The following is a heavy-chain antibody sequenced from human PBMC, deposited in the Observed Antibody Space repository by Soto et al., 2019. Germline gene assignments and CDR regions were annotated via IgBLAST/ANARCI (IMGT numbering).Heavy chain of an antibody. CDR1: GFTFSSYW. CDR2: INSDGSST. V-gene: IGHV3-74*01. J-gene: IGHJ3*02. D-gene: IGHD3-10*01. CDR3: ARGSYYYGSGSYYSNDAFDI. Sequence: GGSLRLSCAASGFTFSSYWMHWVRQAPGKGLVWVSRINSDGSSTSYADSVKGRFTISRDNAKNTLYLQMNSLRAEDTAVCYCARGSYYYGSGSYYSNDAFDIWGQGTMVTVSS.